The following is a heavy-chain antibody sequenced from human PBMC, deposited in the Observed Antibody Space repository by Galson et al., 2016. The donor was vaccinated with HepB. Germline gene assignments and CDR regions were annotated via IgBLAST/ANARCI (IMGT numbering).Heavy chain of an antibody. CDR1: GFNFSTFW. J-gene: IGHJ6*04. Sequence: SLRLSCAASGFNFSTFWMTWVRQAPGKGLEWVANIKLDGSERCYVDSVRGRFTISRDNAKNSVYLQMSRLRGDDTAVYYCARDVTMSTVIPPDENYYGMDVWGKGTTVTVSS. V-gene: IGHV3-7*01. CDR3: ARDVTMSTVIPPDENYYGMDV. CDR2: IKLDGSER. D-gene: IGHD4/OR15-4a*01.